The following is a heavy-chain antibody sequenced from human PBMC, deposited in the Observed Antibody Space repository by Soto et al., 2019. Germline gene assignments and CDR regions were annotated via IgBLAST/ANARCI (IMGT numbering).Heavy chain of an antibody. V-gene: IGHV4-4*02. J-gene: IGHJ6*02. CDR2: IYHSGSA. Sequence: QVQLQESGPGLVKPSGTLSLTCAVSGGSISSTYWWSWVRQPPGKGLEWIGEIYHSGSANYNSSLXXXVXXSVDKSKTQFSLKLSSVTVADTAVYYCAGAAGSEFIYGMDVWGQGTTVTVSS. D-gene: IGHD3-10*01. CDR1: GGSISSTYW. CDR3: AGAAGSEFIYGMDV.